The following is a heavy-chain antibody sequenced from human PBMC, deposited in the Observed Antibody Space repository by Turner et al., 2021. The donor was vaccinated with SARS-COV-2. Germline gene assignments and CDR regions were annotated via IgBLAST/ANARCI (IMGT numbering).Heavy chain of an antibody. D-gene: IGHD2-21*02. CDR3: ARESPFCGGDCYFDY. V-gene: IGHV3-30-3*01. Sequence: QVQLLESGAGSGQPGRSLRLYCAATGFTLSSYAMHWVRQAPGEEREWVAVITYDRSNNYYADSVKGRFTISRDKSKNKLYLKMNSLRAEDTAVYYCARESPFCGGDCYFDYWGQGTLVTVSS. CDR2: ITYDRSNN. CDR1: GFTLSSYA. J-gene: IGHJ4*02.